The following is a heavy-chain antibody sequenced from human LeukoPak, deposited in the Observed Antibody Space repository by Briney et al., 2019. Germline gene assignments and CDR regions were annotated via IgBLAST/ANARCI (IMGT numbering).Heavy chain of an antibody. Sequence: GGSLRLSCVASGFTFSSYSMNWVRQAQGKGLEWVSYISSSSSTIYYADSVKGRFTISRDNAKNSLYLQMNSLRAEDTAVYYCASPAGGFVQAWGQGTLVTVSS. CDR1: GFTFSSYS. D-gene: IGHD3-10*01. V-gene: IGHV3-48*04. J-gene: IGHJ5*02. CDR2: ISSSSSTI. CDR3: ASPAGGFVQA.